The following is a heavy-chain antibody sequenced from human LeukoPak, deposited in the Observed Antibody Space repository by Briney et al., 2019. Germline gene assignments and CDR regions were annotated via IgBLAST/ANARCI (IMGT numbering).Heavy chain of an antibody. D-gene: IGHD6-19*01. CDR3: AREGIVVADKYYFDS. J-gene: IGHJ4*02. V-gene: IGHV3-23*01. CDR2: ISSSGVYT. Sequence: PGGSLRLSCAASGFTFSSYEMNWVRQAPGKGLEWVSIISSSGVYTEYEDSVKGRFTISRDNSKNTLYLQMNSLRAEDTAVYYCAREGIVVADKYYFDSWGQGTLVTVSS. CDR1: GFTFSSYE.